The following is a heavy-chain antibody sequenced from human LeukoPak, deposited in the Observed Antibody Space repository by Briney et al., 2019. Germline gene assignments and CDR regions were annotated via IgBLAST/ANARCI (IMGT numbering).Heavy chain of an antibody. Sequence: ASVKVSCKASGGTFSSYAISWVRQAPGQGLEWMGMINPSGGSTSYAQKLQGRVTMTRDTSTSTVYMELSSLRSEDTAVYYCATHVHYDSCGYPYPRYYFDYWAREPWSPSPQ. D-gene: IGHD3-22*01. V-gene: IGHV1-46*01. CDR3: ATHVHYDSCGYPYPRYYFDY. CDR2: INPSGGST. CDR1: GGTFSSYA. J-gene: IGHJ4*02.